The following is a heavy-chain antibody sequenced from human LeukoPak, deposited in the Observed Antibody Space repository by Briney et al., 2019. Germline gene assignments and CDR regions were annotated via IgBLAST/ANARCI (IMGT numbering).Heavy chain of an antibody. CDR1: GDSISSYY. D-gene: IGHD1-26*01. J-gene: IGHJ5*02. CDR2: IYYSGNT. V-gene: IGHV4-59*01. Sequence: SETLSPTCTVSGDSISSYYWSWIRQPPGKGLEWIGYIYYSGNTNYNPSLKSRVTISVDTSKNQFSLKLSSVTAADTAVYYCARGIIVGATWGENDNWFDPWGQGTLVTVSS. CDR3: ARGIIVGATWGENDNWFDP.